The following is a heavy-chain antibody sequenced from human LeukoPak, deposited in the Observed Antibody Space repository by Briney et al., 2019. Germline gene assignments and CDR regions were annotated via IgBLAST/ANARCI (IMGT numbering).Heavy chain of an antibody. CDR1: GFTFSSYA. CDR3: AKGSSGYYLS. Sequence: PGGSLRLSCAASGFTFSSYAMSGVRQAPGKGLEGVSAISGSWGSTYYADSVKGRFTTSRDNSKNMLYLQMNGLRAEDTAVYYCAKGSSGYYLSWGQGTLVTVSS. D-gene: IGHD3-22*01. J-gene: IGHJ5*02. CDR2: ISGSWGST. V-gene: IGHV3-23*01.